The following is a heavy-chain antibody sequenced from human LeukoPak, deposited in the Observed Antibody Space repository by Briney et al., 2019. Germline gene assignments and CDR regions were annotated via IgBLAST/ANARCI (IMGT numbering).Heavy chain of an antibody. D-gene: IGHD6-6*01. J-gene: IGHJ4*02. V-gene: IGHV3-21*01. Sequence: GGSLRLSCAASGFTFSSYSMNWVRQAPGKGLEWVSSISSSSSYIYYADSVRGRFTISRDNAKNSLYLQMNRLRAEDTAVYYCARGSASEGFDYWGQGTLVTVSS. CDR2: ISSSSSYI. CDR1: GFTFSSYS. CDR3: ARGSASEGFDY.